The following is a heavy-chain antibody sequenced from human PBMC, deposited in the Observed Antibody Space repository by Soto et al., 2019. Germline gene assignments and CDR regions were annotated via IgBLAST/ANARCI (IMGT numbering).Heavy chain of an antibody. CDR1: GGSISSDNYY. CDR3: ARRDVSADGFAY. J-gene: IGHJ4*02. Sequence: SETLSLTCTVSGGSISSDNYYWGWIRQPPGKGLDWIGSIYYSGSTHYNPSLKSRVTLSVDTSRNQFSLKLSSVTAADTAVYYCARRDVSADGFAYWGQETLVTVSS. D-gene: IGHD6-25*01. V-gene: IGHV4-39*01. CDR2: IYYSGST.